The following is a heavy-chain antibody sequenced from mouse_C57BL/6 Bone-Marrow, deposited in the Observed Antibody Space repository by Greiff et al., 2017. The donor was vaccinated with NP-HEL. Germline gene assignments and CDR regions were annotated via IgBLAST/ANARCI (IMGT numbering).Heavy chain of an antibody. V-gene: IGHV1-4*01. CDR3: ARGRDYDGPWFAY. Sequence: VQLQQSGAELARPGASVKMSCKASGYTFTSYTMHWVKQRPGQGLEWIGYINPSSGYTKYNQKFKDKATLTADKSSSTAYMQLSSLTSEDSAVYYCARGRDYDGPWFAYWGQGTLVTVSA. CDR1: GYTFTSYT. J-gene: IGHJ3*01. CDR2: INPSSGYT. D-gene: IGHD2-4*01.